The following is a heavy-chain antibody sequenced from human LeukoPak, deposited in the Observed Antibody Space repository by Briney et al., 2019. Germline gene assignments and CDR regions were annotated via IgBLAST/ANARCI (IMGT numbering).Heavy chain of an antibody. D-gene: IGHD6-19*01. CDR2: ISSYNGNT. CDR1: GYTFTSYG. V-gene: IGHV1-18*01. Sequence: ASVKVSCKASGYTFTSYGISWVRQAPGQGLEWMGWISSYNGNTNYAQKLQGRVTMSTDTSTGTAYMELRSLRSDDTALYYCARTIEQWLVPSDFDYWGQGTLVTVSS. CDR3: ARTIEQWLVPSDFDY. J-gene: IGHJ4*02.